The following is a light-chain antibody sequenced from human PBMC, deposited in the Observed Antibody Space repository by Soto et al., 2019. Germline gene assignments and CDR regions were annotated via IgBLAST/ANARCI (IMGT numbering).Light chain of an antibody. J-gene: IGKJ4*01. V-gene: IGKV3-15*01. CDR3: QQYDNWPLT. CDR1: QFVSSH. Sequence: ERVMTQSPATLSVSPGERATLSCRASQFVSSHLAWYQQKPGQAPRLLIYGTSTRATGIPARFSGSGSGTEFPLTISRLQSEDFAVYYCQQYDNWPLTFGGGTKVEIK. CDR2: GTS.